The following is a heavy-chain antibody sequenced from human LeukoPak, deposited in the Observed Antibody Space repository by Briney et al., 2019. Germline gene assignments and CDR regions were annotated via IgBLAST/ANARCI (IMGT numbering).Heavy chain of an antibody. D-gene: IGHD3-3*01. J-gene: IGHJ4*02. CDR3: ATLEWLFFY. CDR2: ISCDGSNK. Sequence: PGGSLRLSCAASGFTFSSYGMHWVRQAPGKGLEWVAIISCDGSNKYYADSVKGRFTISRDNSKNTLYLQMNSLRAEDTAVYYCATLEWLFFYWGQGTLVTVSS. CDR1: GFTFSSYG. V-gene: IGHV3-30*03.